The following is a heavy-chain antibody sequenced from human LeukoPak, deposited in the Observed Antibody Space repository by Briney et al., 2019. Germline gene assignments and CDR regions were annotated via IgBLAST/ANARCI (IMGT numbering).Heavy chain of an antibody. Sequence: GGSLRLSCAASGFTFSSYAMSWVRQAPGKGLEWVSAISSGGGSTYYADSVKGRFTISRDNSKNTLYLQMNSLRAEDTAVYYCAELGITMIGGVWGKGTTVTISS. CDR2: ISSGGGST. CDR3: AELGITMIGGV. V-gene: IGHV3-23*01. D-gene: IGHD3-10*02. CDR1: GFTFSSYA. J-gene: IGHJ6*04.